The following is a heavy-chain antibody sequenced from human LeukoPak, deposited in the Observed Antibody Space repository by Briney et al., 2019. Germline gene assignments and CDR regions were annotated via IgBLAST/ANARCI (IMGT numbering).Heavy chain of an antibody. J-gene: IGHJ4*02. CDR2: INPNSGGT. V-gene: IGHV1-2*02. D-gene: IGHD6-13*01. CDR1: GYTFTGYY. CDR3: AGLGIAAPEGPFDY. Sequence: GASVKVSCKASGYTFTGYYMHWVRQAPGQGLEWMGWINPNSGGTNYAQKFQGRVTMTRDTSISTAYMELSRLRSDDTAVYYCAGLGIAAPEGPFDYWGQGTLVTVSS.